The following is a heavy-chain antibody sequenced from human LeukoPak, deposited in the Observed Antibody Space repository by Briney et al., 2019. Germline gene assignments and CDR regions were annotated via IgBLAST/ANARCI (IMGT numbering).Heavy chain of an antibody. Sequence: ASVKVSCKASGYTFTSYAMHWVRQAPGQRLEWMGWINAGNGNTIYSQKFQGRVTITRDTSASTAYMELSSLRSEDTAVYYCARERPTIFGVVSGMDVWGQGTTVTVSS. J-gene: IGHJ6*02. CDR2: INAGNGNT. CDR1: GYTFTSYA. CDR3: ARERPTIFGVVSGMDV. D-gene: IGHD3-3*01. V-gene: IGHV1-3*01.